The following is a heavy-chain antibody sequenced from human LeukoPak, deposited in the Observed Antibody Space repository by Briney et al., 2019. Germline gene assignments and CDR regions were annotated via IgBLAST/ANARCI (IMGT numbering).Heavy chain of an antibody. CDR1: GGTFSSYA. D-gene: IGHD3-22*01. Sequence: SVKVSCKASGGTFSSYAISWVRQAPGQGLEWMGGIIPIFGTANYARKFQGRVTITADESTSTAYMELSSLRSEDTAVYYCARDFVRNEYRWLLPYYYGMDVWGQGTTVTVSS. J-gene: IGHJ6*02. CDR3: ARDFVRNEYRWLLPYYYGMDV. CDR2: IIPIFGTA. V-gene: IGHV1-69*13.